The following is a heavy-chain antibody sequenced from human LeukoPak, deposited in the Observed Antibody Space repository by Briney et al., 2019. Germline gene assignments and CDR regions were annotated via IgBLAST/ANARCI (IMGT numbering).Heavy chain of an antibody. CDR1: GLTFSSYG. D-gene: IGHD1-14*01. J-gene: IGHJ4*02. Sequence: PGGSLRLSCSASGLTFSSYGMHWVRQAPGKGLEWVAVISNDGNTKHYADSVQGRFTVSRDNSKNTLFLQMNSLRDEDTAVYYCVKEAQAQPATYCSYFNFWGQGALVTVSS. CDR2: ISNDGNTK. V-gene: IGHV3-30*18. CDR3: VKEAQAQPATYCSYFNF.